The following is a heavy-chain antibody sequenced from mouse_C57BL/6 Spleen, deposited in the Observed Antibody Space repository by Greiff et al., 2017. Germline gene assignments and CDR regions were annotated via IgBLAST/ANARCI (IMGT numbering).Heavy chain of an antibody. Sequence: QVQLQQSGAELVRPGTSVKVSCKASGYAFTNYLIEWVKQRPGQGLEWIGVINPGSGGTNYNEKFQGKATLTADKSSSTAYMQLSILTSEYSAVYFCARSYDYGSAWFAYWGQGTLVTVSA. CDR3: ARSYDYGSAWFAY. D-gene: IGHD1-1*01. V-gene: IGHV1-54*01. CDR1: GYAFTNYL. J-gene: IGHJ3*01. CDR2: INPGSGGT.